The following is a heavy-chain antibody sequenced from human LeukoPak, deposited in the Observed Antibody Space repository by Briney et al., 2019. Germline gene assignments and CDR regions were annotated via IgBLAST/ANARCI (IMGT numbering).Heavy chain of an antibody. CDR2: ISGDGGST. CDR1: EFSFRNYA. D-gene: IGHD2-2*01. J-gene: IGHJ6*02. CDR3: AKGLVVPAAPLGDYYYYGMDV. V-gene: IGHV3-43*02. Sequence: GGSLRLSCAVSEFSFRNYAMSWVRQAPGKGLEWVSLISGDGGSTYYADSVKGRFTISRDNSKNSLYLQMNSLRTEDTALYYCAKGLVVPAAPLGDYYYYGMDVWGQGTTVTVSS.